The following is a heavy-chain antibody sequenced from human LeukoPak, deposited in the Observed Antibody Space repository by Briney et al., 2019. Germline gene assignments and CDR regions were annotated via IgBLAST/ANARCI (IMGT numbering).Heavy chain of an antibody. CDR3: ARDRARVVPAAIHYYYYYMDV. CDR1: GYSFTYHY. V-gene: IGHV1-46*01. Sequence: GASVKVSCKASGYSFTYHYMHWLRQAPGQGLEWIGIINPSDGSTTYAQKFQGRVTMTRDMSTSTVYMELSSLRSEDTAVYYCARDRARVVPAAIHYYYYYMDVWGKGTTVTVSS. D-gene: IGHD2-2*01. J-gene: IGHJ6*03. CDR2: INPSDGST.